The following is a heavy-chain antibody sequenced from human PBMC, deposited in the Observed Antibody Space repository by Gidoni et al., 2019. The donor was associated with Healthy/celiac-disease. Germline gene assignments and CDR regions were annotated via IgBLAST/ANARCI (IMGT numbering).Heavy chain of an antibody. CDR3: ARDPDYDSSGYSRDAFDI. D-gene: IGHD3-22*01. J-gene: IGHJ3*02. CDR1: GFPFSSYS. Sequence: EVQLVESGGGLVKPGGSLRLSCAASGFPFSSYSRNWVRQAPGKGLEWVSSISSSSSYIYYADSVKGRFTISRDNAKNSLYLQMNSLRAEDTAVYYCARDPDYDSSGYSRDAFDIWGQGTMVTVSS. CDR2: ISSSSSYI. V-gene: IGHV3-21*01.